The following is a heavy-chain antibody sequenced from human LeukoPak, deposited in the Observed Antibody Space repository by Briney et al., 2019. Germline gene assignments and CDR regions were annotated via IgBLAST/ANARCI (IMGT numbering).Heavy chain of an antibody. J-gene: IGHJ4*02. V-gene: IGHV1-18*01. CDR1: GYSFTSYG. CDR2: ISAYNGNT. CDR3: AGTAPGVPDSSSPGLKFDF. D-gene: IGHD6-6*01. Sequence: ASVKVSCKASGYSFTSYGISWVRQAAGQELEWMGWISAYNGNTNYAQKPQGRVTMTTDTSKNTAYTELKSLSSHDTAVYFCAGTAPGVPDSSSPGLKFDFWGQGTLVTVSS.